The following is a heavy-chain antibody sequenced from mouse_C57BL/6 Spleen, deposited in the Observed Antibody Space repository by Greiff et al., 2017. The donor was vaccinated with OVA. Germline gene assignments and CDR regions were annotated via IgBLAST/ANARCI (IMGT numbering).Heavy chain of an antibody. D-gene: IGHD2-5*01. CDR3: ARVESNHYAMDY. V-gene: IGHV1-69*01. Sequence: QVQLQQPGAELVMPGASVKLSCKASGYTFTSYWMHWVKQRPGQGLEWIGEIDPSDSYTNYNQKFKGQSTLSVDKSSSTAYMQLSSLTSEDSAVYYCARVESNHYAMDYWGQGTSVTVSS. J-gene: IGHJ4*01. CDR1: GYTFTSYW. CDR2: IDPSDSYT.